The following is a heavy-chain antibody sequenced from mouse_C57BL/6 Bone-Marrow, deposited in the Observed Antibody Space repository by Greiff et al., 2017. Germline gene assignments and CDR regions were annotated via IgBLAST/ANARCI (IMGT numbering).Heavy chain of an antibody. V-gene: IGHV1-19*01. CDR2: INPYNGGT. J-gene: IGHJ2*01. CDR1: GYTFTDYY. CDR3: ARRYYYGSSGDY. D-gene: IGHD1-1*01. Sequence: VKPGASVKMSCKASGYTFTDYYMNWVKQSHGKSLEWIGVINPYNGGTSYNQKFKGKATLTVDKSSSTAYMELNSLTSEDSAVYYCARRYYYGSSGDYWGQGTTLTVSS.